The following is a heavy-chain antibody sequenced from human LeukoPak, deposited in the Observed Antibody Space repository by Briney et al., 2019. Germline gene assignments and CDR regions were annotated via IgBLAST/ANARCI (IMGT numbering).Heavy chain of an antibody. CDR2: INPSGGNT. V-gene: IGHV1-46*01. CDR3: ARSYRTMVRGVISLVDY. J-gene: IGHJ4*02. CDR1: GYTFTSYY. D-gene: IGHD3-10*01. Sequence: ASVKVSCKASGYTFTSYYMHWVRQAPGQGLEWMGIINPSGGNTSYAQKFQGRVTMTRDTSTSTVYMELSSLRSEDTAVYYCARSYRTMVRGVISLVDYWGQGTLVTVSS.